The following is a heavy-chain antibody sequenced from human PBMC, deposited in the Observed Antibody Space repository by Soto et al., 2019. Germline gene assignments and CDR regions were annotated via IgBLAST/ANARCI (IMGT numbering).Heavy chain of an antibody. V-gene: IGHV3-33*01. CDR2: IWYDGSNK. D-gene: IGHD2-15*01. CDR3: ARGLYCSGGSCYYYGMDV. CDR1: GFTFSSYG. J-gene: IGHJ6*02. Sequence: TGGSLRLSCAASGFTFSSYGMHRVRQAPGKGLEWVALIWYDGSNKYYADSVKGRFTISRDNSKKTLYLQMNSLRAEDTAVYYCARGLYCSGGSCYYYGMDVWGQGTTVTVSS.